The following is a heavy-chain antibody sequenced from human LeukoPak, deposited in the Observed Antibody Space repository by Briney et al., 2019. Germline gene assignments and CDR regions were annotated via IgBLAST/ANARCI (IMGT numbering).Heavy chain of an antibody. J-gene: IGHJ4*02. CDR2: IYPGDSDT. CDR1: GYTFTNYW. CDR3: ARGGMEGYCSGGSCYSLDPFDY. Sequence: GESLKISCKASGYTFTNYWIGWVRQMPGKGLEWMGIIYPGDSDTRYSPSFQGQVTISADKSISTAYLQWSSLKASDTAMYYCARGGMEGYCSGGSCYSLDPFDYWGQGTLVTVSS. D-gene: IGHD2-15*01. V-gene: IGHV5-51*01.